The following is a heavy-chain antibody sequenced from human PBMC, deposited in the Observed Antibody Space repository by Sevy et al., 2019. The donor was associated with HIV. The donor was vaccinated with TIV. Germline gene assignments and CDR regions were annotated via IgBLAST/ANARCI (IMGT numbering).Heavy chain of an antibody. V-gene: IGHV3-30*02. CDR1: GFTFNFHG. Sequence: GGSLRLSCAASGFTFNFHGMHWVRQAPGKGLEWVAFIWHDGSNKYMADSVKGRFTISRDNSKNTLFLQMNSPTVEDTAVYYCARETDNSARWLDPWGQRTLVTVSS. CDR2: IWHDGSNK. J-gene: IGHJ5*02. CDR3: ARETDNSARWLDP. D-gene: IGHD4-4*01.